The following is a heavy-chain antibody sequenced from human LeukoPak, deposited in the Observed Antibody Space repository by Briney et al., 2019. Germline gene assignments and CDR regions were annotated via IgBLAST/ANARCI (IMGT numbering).Heavy chain of an antibody. CDR1: GFTFSSYG. Sequence: PGGSLRLSCAASGFTFSSYGMHWVRQAPGKGLEWVAVISYDGSNKYYADSVKGRFTISRDNSKNTLYLQMNSLRAEDTAVYYCAKGTKYYDSSGYHDAFDIWGQGTMVTVSS. V-gene: IGHV3-30*18. D-gene: IGHD3-22*01. CDR3: AKGTKYYDSSGYHDAFDI. J-gene: IGHJ3*02. CDR2: ISYDGSNK.